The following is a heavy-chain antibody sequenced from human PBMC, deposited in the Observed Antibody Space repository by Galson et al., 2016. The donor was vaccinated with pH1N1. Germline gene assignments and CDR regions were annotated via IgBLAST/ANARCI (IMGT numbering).Heavy chain of an antibody. CDR2: IYHRSKWYY. CDR3: AREVWLRRGYYIDH. V-gene: IGHV6-1*01. J-gene: IGHJ4*02. CDR1: GDSVSSSSDT. Sequence: CAISGDSVSSSSDTWNWIRQSPRRGLEWLERIYHRSKWYYEYAPSLQGRLRISPDTSSNQMSLHLNSVTLDDAAVYYCAREVWLRRGYYIDHWGQGSLVTVSS. D-gene: IGHD3-3*01.